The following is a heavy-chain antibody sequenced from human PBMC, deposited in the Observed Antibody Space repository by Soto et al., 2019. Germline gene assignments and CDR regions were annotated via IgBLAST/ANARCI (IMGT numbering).Heavy chain of an antibody. CDR3: ASGVRYQLLLGDYGMDV. J-gene: IGHJ6*02. D-gene: IGHD2-2*01. CDR2: IIPIFGTA. CDR1: GGTFSSYA. Sequence: QVQLVQSGAEVKKPGSSVKVSCKASGGTFSSYAISWVRQAPGQGLEWMGGIIPIFGTANYAQKFQGRVTITAGESTSTVYMGLSSLRSEDTAVYYCASGVRYQLLLGDYGMDVWGQGTTVTVSS. V-gene: IGHV1-69*12.